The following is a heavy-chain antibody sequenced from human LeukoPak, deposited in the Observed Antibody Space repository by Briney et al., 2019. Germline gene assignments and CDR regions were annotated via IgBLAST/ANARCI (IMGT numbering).Heavy chain of an antibody. CDR1: GFTFSSYE. V-gene: IGHV3-23*01. CDR2: VSGSGDST. Sequence: PGGSLRLSCAASGFTFSSYEMNWVRQAPGKGPEWVSAVSGSGDSTFYADSVKGRFTTSRDSSKNTLYLQMNSLRAEDTALYYCAKVRLGSSTYDAFDIWGQGTMVTVSS. J-gene: IGHJ3*02. D-gene: IGHD3-16*01. CDR3: AKVRLGSSTYDAFDI.